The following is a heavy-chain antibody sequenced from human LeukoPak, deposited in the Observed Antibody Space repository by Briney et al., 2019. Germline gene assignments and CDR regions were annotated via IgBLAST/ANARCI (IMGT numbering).Heavy chain of an antibody. J-gene: IGHJ5*02. CDR3: ASELTTPGTHSWFDP. Sequence: SETLSLTCAVSGGSISSGGYSWSWIRQPPGKGLEWIGYIYHSGSTYYNPSLKSRVTISVDRSKNQFSLKLSSVTAADTAVYYCASELTTPGTHSWFDPWGQGTLVTVSS. CDR1: GGSISSGGYS. D-gene: IGHD3-22*01. V-gene: IGHV4-30-2*01. CDR2: IYHSGST.